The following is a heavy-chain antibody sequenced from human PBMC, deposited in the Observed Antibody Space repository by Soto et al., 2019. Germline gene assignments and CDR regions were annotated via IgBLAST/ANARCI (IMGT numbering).Heavy chain of an antibody. CDR1: GFTFSTYA. D-gene: IGHD2-15*01. J-gene: IGHJ4*02. V-gene: IGHV3-23*01. CDR2: ISGSGSST. Sequence: EVQLLESGGGLVQPGGSLILSCAASGFTFSTYAMSWVRQAPGKGLEWVSAISGSGSSTYYADSVKGRFTISRDNSKNTLYLQINSLRAEDTAVYYCTKGGGSCCFDCWGQGTLITVSS. CDR3: TKGGGSCCFDC.